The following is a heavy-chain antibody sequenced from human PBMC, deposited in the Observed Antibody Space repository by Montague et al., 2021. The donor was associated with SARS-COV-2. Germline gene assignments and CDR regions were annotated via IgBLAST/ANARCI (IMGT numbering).Heavy chain of an antibody. D-gene: IGHD6-13*01. J-gene: IGHJ6*02. V-gene: IGHV4-59*12. CDR1: GDSINTYY. CDR2: IFYTGST. Sequence: SETRSLTCTLSGDSINTYYWNWIRQPPGKGLEWLGSIFYTGSTNXSPSLKSRVTISLDTSKNQFFLKVTSVTAADTAVYYCARQAAGSYFYYGVDVWGQGTTVTVSS. CDR3: ARQAAGSYFYYGVDV.